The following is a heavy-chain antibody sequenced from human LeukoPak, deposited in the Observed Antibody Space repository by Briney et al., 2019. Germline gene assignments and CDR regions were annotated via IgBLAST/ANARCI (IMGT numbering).Heavy chain of an antibody. CDR3: AKDSAVGFTMMQSGAFDI. CDR2: ISGSGGST. J-gene: IGHJ3*02. V-gene: IGHV3-23*01. D-gene: IGHD3-22*01. Sequence: PGGSLRLSCAASGFTFSSYAMSWVRQAPGKGLEWVSAISGSGGSTYYADSVKGRFTISRDNSKNTLYLQMNSLRAEDTAVYYCAKDSAVGFTMMQSGAFDIWGQGTMVTVSS. CDR1: GFTFSSYA.